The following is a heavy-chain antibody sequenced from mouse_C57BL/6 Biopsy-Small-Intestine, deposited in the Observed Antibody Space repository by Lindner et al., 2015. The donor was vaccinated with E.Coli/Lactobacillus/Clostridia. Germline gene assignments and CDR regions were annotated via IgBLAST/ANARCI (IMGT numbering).Heavy chain of an antibody. CDR3: VRGFDY. CDR1: GFTFSDHG. J-gene: IGHJ2*01. Sequence: VQLQESGGGLVKPGGSLKLSCAASGFTFSDHGMHWVRQAPEKGLEWVAYITTGSSIIYYADTVKGRFTISRDNVKNILFLQMTGLRSEDTAMYYCVRGFDYWGQGTTLTVSS. CDR2: ITTGSSII. V-gene: IGHV5-17*01.